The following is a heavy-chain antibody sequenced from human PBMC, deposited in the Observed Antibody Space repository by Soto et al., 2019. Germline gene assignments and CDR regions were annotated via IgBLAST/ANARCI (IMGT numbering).Heavy chain of an antibody. CDR1: GGSFSAYY. Sequence: QVQLQQWGAGLLTPAETLSLTCAVYGGSFSAYYWSWIRQPPGKGLVSIVEINHSGSTNYNPSITSRVTISVDSCKNQFPLKLSSVTAADTAVYYWSRNKPAHQLLYPANYYYGMDVWGQGTTVTVS. CDR3: SRNKPAHQLLYPANYYYGMDV. CDR2: INHSGST. J-gene: IGHJ6*02. V-gene: IGHV4-34*01. D-gene: IGHD2-2*02.